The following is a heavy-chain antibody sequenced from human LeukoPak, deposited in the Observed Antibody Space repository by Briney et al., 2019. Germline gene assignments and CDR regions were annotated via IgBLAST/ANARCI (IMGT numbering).Heavy chain of an antibody. D-gene: IGHD3-22*01. CDR3: ATGPHYYDSSGYDY. Sequence: ASVKVSCKVSGYTLTELSMHWVRQAPGKGLEWMGGFDPEDGETIYAQKFQGRVTMTEDTSTDTAYMELSSLRSEDTAVYYCATGPHYYDSSGYDYWGQGTLVPVSS. CDR2: FDPEDGET. V-gene: IGHV1-24*01. CDR1: GYTLTELS. J-gene: IGHJ4*02.